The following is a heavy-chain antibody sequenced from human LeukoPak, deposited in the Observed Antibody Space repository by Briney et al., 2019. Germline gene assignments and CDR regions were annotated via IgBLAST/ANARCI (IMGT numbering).Heavy chain of an antibody. CDR2: ISYDGSNK. V-gene: IGHV3-30*18. Sequence: GGSLRLSCAASGFTFSSYGMHWVRQAPGKGLEWVAVISYDGSNKYYADSVKGRFTISRDNSENTLYLQMNSLRAEDTAVYYCAKSYDLFDYWGQGTLVTVSS. CDR3: AKSYDLFDY. D-gene: IGHD3-3*01. J-gene: IGHJ4*02. CDR1: GFTFSSYG.